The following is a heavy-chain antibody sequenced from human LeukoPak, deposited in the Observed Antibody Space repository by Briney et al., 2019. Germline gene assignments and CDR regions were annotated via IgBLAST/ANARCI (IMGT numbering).Heavy chain of an antibody. CDR1: GFTFDDYA. V-gene: IGHV3-9*01. CDR2: ISWNSGSI. CDR3: VREGFYFFDF. Sequence: GGSLRLSCAASGFTFDDYAMHWVRQAPGKGLEWVSGISWNSGSIAYADSVRGRFTIFRDNAKDSVYLQMNSLRAEDSATYYCVREGFYFFDFWGQGTLVTVSS. J-gene: IGHJ4*01.